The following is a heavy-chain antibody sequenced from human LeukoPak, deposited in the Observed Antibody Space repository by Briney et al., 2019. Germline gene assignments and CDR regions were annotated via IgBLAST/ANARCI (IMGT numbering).Heavy chain of an antibody. V-gene: IGHV3-9*01. CDR1: GFTFDDYA. D-gene: IGHD5-12*01. Sequence: GRSLRLSCAASGFTFDDYAMHWVRQAPGKGLEWVSGISWNSGTIGYADSVKGRFTISRDNAKNSLYLQMNSLRAEDTAVYYCASGYGGFDYWGQGTLVTVSS. CDR3: ASGYGGFDY. J-gene: IGHJ4*02. CDR2: ISWNSGTI.